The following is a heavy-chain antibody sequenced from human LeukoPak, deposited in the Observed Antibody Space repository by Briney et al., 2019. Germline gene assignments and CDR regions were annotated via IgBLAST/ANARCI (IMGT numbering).Heavy chain of an antibody. CDR3: ARDRSYYGTSYYFDY. D-gene: IGHD3-10*01. J-gene: IGHJ4*02. V-gene: IGHV4-39*07. CDR1: GGSISSSSYY. Sequence: PSETLSLTCTVSGGSISSSSYYWGWIRQPPGKGLEWIGSIYYSGSTYYNPSLKSRVTISVDTSKNQFSLKLSSVTAADTAVYYCARDRSYYGTSYYFDYWGQGTLVTVSS. CDR2: IYYSGST.